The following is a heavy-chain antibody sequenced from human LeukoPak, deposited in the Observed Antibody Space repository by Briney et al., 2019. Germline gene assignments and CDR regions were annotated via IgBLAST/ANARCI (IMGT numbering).Heavy chain of an antibody. Sequence: SVKVSCKASGGTFSSYAISWVRQAPGQGLEWMGGIIPIFGTANYAQKFQGRVTITADESTSTAYMELSSLRSEDTAVYYCARSPRATLNWFDPWGQGTLVTVSS. CDR3: ARSPRATLNWFDP. CDR1: GGTFSSYA. CDR2: IIPIFGTA. V-gene: IGHV1-69*13. D-gene: IGHD6-6*01. J-gene: IGHJ5*02.